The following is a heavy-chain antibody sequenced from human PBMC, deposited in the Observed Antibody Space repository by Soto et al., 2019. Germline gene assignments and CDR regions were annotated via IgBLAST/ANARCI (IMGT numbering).Heavy chain of an antibody. J-gene: IGHJ6*03. V-gene: IGHV1-18*01. D-gene: IGHD2-2*01. CDR3: ARDVCTSCRPYYYYMDV. Sequence: QVQLVQSGAEVKKPGASVKVSCQASCYTFTSYGISWVRQAPGQGLEWMGWISAYNGNTNYAQKLQGRVTMTTDTSTSTAYMELRSLRSDDTAVYYCARDVCTSCRPYYYYMDVWGKGTTVTVSS. CDR2: ISAYNGNT. CDR1: CYTFTSYG.